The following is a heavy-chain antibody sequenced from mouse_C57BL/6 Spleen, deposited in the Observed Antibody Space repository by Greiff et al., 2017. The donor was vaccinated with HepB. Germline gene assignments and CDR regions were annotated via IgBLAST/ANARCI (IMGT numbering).Heavy chain of an antibody. V-gene: IGHV1-61*01. Sequence: QVQLQQPGAELVRPGSSVKLSCKASGYTFTSYWMDWVKQRPGQGLEWIGNIYPSDSETHYNQKFKDKATFTVDKSSSTAYMQLSSLTSEDSAVYYCARGVGNSDYWGQGTTLTVSS. CDR3: ARGVGNSDY. D-gene: IGHD1-1*01. CDR2: IYPSDSET. CDR1: GYTFTSYW. J-gene: IGHJ2*01.